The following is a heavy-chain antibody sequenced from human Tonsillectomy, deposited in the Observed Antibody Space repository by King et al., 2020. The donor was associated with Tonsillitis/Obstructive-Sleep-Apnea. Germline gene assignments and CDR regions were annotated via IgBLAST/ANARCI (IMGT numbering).Heavy chain of an antibody. Sequence: VQLVESGGGLVQPGGSLRLSCAASGFTFSSYAMSWVRQAPGKGLEWVSAISGSGGSTYYADSVKGRFTISRDNSKNTLYLQMNSLRAEDTAVYYSANGVVVPAAKRRYYYYGMDVWGQGTTVTVSS. CDR2: ISGSGGST. J-gene: IGHJ6*02. CDR3: ANGVVVPAAKRRYYYYGMDV. D-gene: IGHD2-2*01. V-gene: IGHV3-23*04. CDR1: GFTFSSYA.